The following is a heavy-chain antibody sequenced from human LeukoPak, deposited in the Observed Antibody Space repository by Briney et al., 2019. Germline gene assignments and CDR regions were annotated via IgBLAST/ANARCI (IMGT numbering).Heavy chain of an antibody. D-gene: IGHD5-18*01. J-gene: IGHJ4*02. CDR2: INHSGST. Sequence: SETLSLTCAVYGGSFSGYYWSWIRQPPGKGLEWIGEINHSGSTNYNPSLKSRVTISVDTSKNQFSLKLSSVTAAGTAVYYCARGLWLRYWGQGTLVTVSS. CDR1: GGSFSGYY. CDR3: ARGLWLRY. V-gene: IGHV4-34*01.